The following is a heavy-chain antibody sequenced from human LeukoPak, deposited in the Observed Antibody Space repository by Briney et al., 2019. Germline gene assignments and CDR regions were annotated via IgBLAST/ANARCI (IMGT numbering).Heavy chain of an antibody. D-gene: IGHD3-9*01. V-gene: IGHV3-30*18. CDR3: AKESEGRYFDWQSWFDP. CDR2: ISYDGSNK. Sequence: GRSMRLSCAASGFTFSSYGMHWVRQAPGKGLEWVAVISYDGSNKYYADSVKGRFTISRDNSKNTLYLQMNSLRAEDTAVYYCAKESEGRYFDWQSWFDPWGQGTLVTVSS. CDR1: GFTFSSYG. J-gene: IGHJ5*02.